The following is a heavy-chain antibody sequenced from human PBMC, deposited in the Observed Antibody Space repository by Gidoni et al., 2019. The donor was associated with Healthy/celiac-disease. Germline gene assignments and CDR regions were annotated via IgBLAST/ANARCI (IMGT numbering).Heavy chain of an antibody. CDR1: GFTFSSYA. Sequence: EVQLLESGGGLVQPGGSLRLSCAASGFTFSSYAMSWVRQAPGKGLEWVSAISGSVCSTYYADSVKGRFTISRDNSKNTLYLQMNSLRAEDTAVYYCAKDPDYDFWSGYLNPFASWGQGPLVTFSS. V-gene: IGHV3-23*01. J-gene: IGHJ4*02. CDR3: AKDPDYDFWSGYLNPFAS. D-gene: IGHD3-3*01. CDR2: ISGSVCST.